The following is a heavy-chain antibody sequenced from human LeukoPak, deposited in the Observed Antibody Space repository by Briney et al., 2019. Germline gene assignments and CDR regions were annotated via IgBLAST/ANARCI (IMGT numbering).Heavy chain of an antibody. V-gene: IGHV1-46*01. CDR3: ARDLSGWGNSIY. CDR1: AYTFINYY. D-gene: IGHD2/OR15-2a*01. Sequence: AASVKVSCKASAYTFINYYLHWVRQAPGQGLVWMGQINPNTDSTNCARMFQGRVTMTADTSTSTVYMELNSLTSDDTAVYYCARDLSGWGNSIYWGQGTPVTVS. J-gene: IGHJ4*02. CDR2: INPNTDST.